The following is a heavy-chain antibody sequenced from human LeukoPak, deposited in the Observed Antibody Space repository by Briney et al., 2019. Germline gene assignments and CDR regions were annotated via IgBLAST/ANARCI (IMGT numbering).Heavy chain of an antibody. D-gene: IGHD6-13*01. CDR3: ARVRAAGTGYYYGMDV. V-gene: IGHV3-53*04. J-gene: IGHJ6*02. Sequence: GGSLRLSCAASGFTVSSNYMSWVRQAPGKGLGWVSVIYSGGSTYYADSVKGRFTISRHNSKNTLYLQMNSLRAEDTAVYYCARVRAAGTGYYYGMDVWGQGTTVTVSS. CDR2: IYSGGST. CDR1: GFTVSSNY.